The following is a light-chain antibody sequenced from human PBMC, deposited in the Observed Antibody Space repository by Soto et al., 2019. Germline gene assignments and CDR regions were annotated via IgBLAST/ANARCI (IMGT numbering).Light chain of an antibody. Sequence: ERIMTQSPATLSVSPGESATLSCRASQSVSSNLAWYQQKPGQAPGLLIYGASTRAPGIPARFSGSGSGTEFTLTISSLQSEDFAVYYCQQYNNWPITFGQGTRLEIK. CDR3: QQYNNWPIT. J-gene: IGKJ5*01. CDR2: GAS. CDR1: QSVSSN. V-gene: IGKV3-15*01.